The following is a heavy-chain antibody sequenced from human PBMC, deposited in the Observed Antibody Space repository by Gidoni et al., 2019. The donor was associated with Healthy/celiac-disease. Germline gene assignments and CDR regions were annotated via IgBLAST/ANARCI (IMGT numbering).Heavy chain of an antibody. CDR2: MNPNSGNT. CDR1: GYTFTSYD. J-gene: IGHJ6*02. CDR3: ARGDEVWSGYYNYYYYGMDV. D-gene: IGHD3-3*01. V-gene: IGHV1-8*01. Sequence: QVQLVQSGAEVKKPGASVKVSCKASGYTFTSYDINWLRQATGQGLEWMGWMNPNSGNTGYAQKFQGRVTMTRNTSISTAYMELSSLRSEDTAVYYCARGDEVWSGYYNYYYYGMDVWGQGTTVTVSS.